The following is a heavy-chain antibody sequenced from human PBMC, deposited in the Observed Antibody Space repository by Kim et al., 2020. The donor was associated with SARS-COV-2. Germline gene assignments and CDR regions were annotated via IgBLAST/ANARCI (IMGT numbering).Heavy chain of an antibody. CDR2: INAGNGNT. CDR1: GYTFTSYA. CDR3: ARSRLWFGELLPYYYFDY. V-gene: IGHV1-3*01. J-gene: IGHJ4*02. Sequence: ASVKVSCKASGYTFTSYAMHWVRQAPGQRLEWMGWINAGNGNTKYSQKFQGRVTITRDTSASTAYMELSSLRSEDTAVYYCARSRLWFGELLPYYYFDYWGQGTLVTVSS. D-gene: IGHD3-10*01.